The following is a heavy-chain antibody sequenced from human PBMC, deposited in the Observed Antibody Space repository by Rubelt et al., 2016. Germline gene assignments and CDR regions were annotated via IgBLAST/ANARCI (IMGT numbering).Heavy chain of an antibody. CDR1: GGSFSGYY. D-gene: IGHD5-24*01. CDR3: AVRWLQYVDY. V-gene: IGHV4-34*01. J-gene: IGHJ4*02. CDR2: INHSGST. Sequence: QVQLQQWGAGLLKPSETLSLTCAVYGGSFSGYYWSWIRQPPGKGLEWIGEINHSGSTNYNPSLKSRVTISVDTSKNQFSLKRSSVTAADTAVYYCAVRWLQYVDYWGQGTLVTVSS.